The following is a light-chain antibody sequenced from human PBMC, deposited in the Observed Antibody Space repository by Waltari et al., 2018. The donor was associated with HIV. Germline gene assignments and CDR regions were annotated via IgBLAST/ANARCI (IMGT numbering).Light chain of an antibody. V-gene: IGKV3-15*01. J-gene: IGKJ1*01. Sequence: EIVMTQSPATLSVSPGERATISCRASQSISSNFAWYQQKPVQAPRLHIYGASTRATDIPARFSGSGSGTEFTLTISSLQSEYFAVYDCQQYNNWRRTFGQGTKVEIK. CDR3: QQYNNWRRT. CDR2: GAS. CDR1: QSISSN.